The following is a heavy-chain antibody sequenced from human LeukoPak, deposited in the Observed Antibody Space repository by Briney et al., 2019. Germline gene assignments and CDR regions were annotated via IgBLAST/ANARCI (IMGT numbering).Heavy chain of an antibody. CDR1: GFTVSSNY. CDR2: IYSGGST. CDR3: ARGKTDYYDSSGYYVAEPLYFDY. Sequence: GRSLRLSCAASGFTVSSNYMSWVRQAPGKGLEWVSVIYSGGSTYYADSVKGRFTISRDNSKNTLYLQMNSLRAEDTAVYYCARGKTDYYDSSGYYVAEPLYFDYWGQGSLVTVSS. D-gene: IGHD3-22*01. J-gene: IGHJ4*02. V-gene: IGHV3-66*02.